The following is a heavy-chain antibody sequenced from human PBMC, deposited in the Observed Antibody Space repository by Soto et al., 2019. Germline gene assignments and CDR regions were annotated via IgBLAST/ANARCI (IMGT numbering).Heavy chain of an antibody. CDR3: ARRIAASLYCMDV. CDR1: GFTFSSYG. Sequence: QVQLVESGGGVVQPGRSLRLSCAASGFTFSSYGMHWVRQAPGKGLEWVAVIWYDGSNKYYADSVKGRFTISRDNSKNTLYLQMNSLRAEDTAVYYCARRIAASLYCMDVWGQGTTVTVSS. J-gene: IGHJ6*02. CDR2: IWYDGSNK. V-gene: IGHV3-33*01. D-gene: IGHD6-13*01.